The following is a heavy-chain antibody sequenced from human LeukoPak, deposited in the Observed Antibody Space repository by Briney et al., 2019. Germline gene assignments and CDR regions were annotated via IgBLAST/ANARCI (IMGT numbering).Heavy chain of an antibody. D-gene: IGHD1/OR15-1a*01. CDR2: INSDGSTT. V-gene: IGHV3-74*01. J-gene: IGHJ4*02. CDR1: GFTLSCYR. Sequence: GGSLRLSCAASGFTLSCYRMHWVRQAPGKGLVWVSRINSDGSTTSYADSVTGRFTISRDNAKNTLFLQMNSLRAEDTAMYYCARVNPGTTFDYWGQGTLVTVSS. CDR3: ARVNPGTTFDY.